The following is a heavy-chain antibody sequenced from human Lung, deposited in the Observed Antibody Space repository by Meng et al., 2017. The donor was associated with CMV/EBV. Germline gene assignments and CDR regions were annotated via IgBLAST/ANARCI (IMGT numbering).Heavy chain of an antibody. J-gene: IGHJ4*02. V-gene: IGHV3-13*01. CDR3: ARARSPHHFDY. CDR2: IGTVGDA. CDR1: GFTFSNYD. Sequence: GGSLRLSCTASGFTFSNYDFHWVRQPTGKGLEWVSSIGTVGDAYSIASVKGRFIISREDAKNSVYLQMNGVRDGDTSLYYCARARSPHHFDYWGQGALVTVSS.